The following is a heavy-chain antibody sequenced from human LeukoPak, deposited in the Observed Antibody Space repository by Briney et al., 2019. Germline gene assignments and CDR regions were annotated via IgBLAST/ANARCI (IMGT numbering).Heavy chain of an antibody. V-gene: IGHV3-30*03. D-gene: IGHD7-27*01. CDR2: ISYDGNSK. CDR1: GLTLSTLA. CDR3: ARDLSSAPHDENWAANRFDP. J-gene: IGHJ5*02. Sequence: PGRSLRLSCAASGLTLSTLAFHWVRQAPGKGLEWLAIISYDGNSKFYADSVRGRFTISRDNSRNTLYLQMSSLETEDTAVYYCARDLSSAPHDENWAANRFDPWGQGTLVTVSS.